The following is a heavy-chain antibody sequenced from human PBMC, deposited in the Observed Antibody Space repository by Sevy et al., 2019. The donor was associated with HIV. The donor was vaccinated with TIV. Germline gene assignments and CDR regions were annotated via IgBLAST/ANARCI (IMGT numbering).Heavy chain of an antibody. J-gene: IGHJ4*02. CDR2: INPSTGGT. CDR3: ARELDDFRSGYQY. Sequence: ASVKVSCKASGYSFTGYFLHWLRQAPGQGLEWMGWINPSTGGTMSAQNFQGRVTMTRDTSISTAYMQLSGLKSDDTAVYYCARELDDFRSGYQYWGQGSLVTVSS. V-gene: IGHV1-2*02. CDR1: GYSFTGYF. D-gene: IGHD3-3*01.